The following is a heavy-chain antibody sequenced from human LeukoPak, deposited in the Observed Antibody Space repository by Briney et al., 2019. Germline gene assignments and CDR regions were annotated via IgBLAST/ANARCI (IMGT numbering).Heavy chain of an antibody. CDR2: FDPEDGET. Sequence: ASVKVSCKVSGYTLTELSMHWVRQAPGKGLEWMGSFDPEDGETIYAQKFQGRVTMTEDTSTDTAYMELSSLRSEDTAVYYCATVLSGSYLGGSYFDYWGQGTLVTVSS. V-gene: IGHV1-24*01. CDR1: GYTLTELS. D-gene: IGHD1-26*01. CDR3: ATVLSGSYLGGSYFDY. J-gene: IGHJ4*02.